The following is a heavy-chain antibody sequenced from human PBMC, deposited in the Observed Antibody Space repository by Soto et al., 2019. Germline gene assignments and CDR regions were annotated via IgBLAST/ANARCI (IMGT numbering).Heavy chain of an antibody. J-gene: IGHJ4*02. V-gene: IGHV3-23*01. CDR3: AKRGSSSWSLFDY. D-gene: IGHD6-13*01. CDR1: GFTFSSYA. CDR2: ISGGGGST. Sequence: GGSLRLSCAASGFTFSSYAMSWVRQAPGKGLEWVSSISGGGGSTYYADSVKGRFTISRDNSKNTLYLQMNSLRAEDTALYYCAKRGSSSWSLFDYWGQGTLVTVSS.